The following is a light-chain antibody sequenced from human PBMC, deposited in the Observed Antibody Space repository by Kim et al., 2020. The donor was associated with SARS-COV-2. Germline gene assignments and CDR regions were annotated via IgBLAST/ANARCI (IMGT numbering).Light chain of an antibody. CDR1: ISNIGSNT. CDR3: AAWDDSLNGVV. CDR2: SNN. J-gene: IGLJ2*01. V-gene: IGLV1-44*01. Sequence: GPSVTISCSGSISNIGSNTVSWYQQLPGTAPKLLIYSNNQRPSGVPDRFSGSKSGTSASLAISGLQSEDEADYYCAAWDDSLNGVVFGGGTQLTVL.